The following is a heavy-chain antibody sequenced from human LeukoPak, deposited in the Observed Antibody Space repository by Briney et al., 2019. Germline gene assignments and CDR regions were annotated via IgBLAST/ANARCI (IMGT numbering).Heavy chain of an antibody. CDR2: INHSGST. D-gene: IGHD6-19*01. CDR3: ARAPSSGWGPAFDY. J-gene: IGHJ4*02. CDR1: GGSFSGYY. Sequence: PSETLSLTCAVYGGSFSGYYWSWIRQPPGKGLEWIGEINHSGSTNYNPSLKSRVTISVDTSKNQFSLKLSSVTAADTAVYYCARAPSSGWGPAFDYWGQGTLVTVSS. V-gene: IGHV4-34*01.